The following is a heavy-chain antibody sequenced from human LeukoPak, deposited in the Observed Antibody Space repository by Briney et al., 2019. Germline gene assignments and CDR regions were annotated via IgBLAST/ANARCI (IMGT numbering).Heavy chain of an antibody. Sequence: WASMKVSCKASGYTFTSYDINWVRQATGQGLEWMGWMNPNSGNTGYAQKFQGRVTMTTDTSTNTAYMELRSLGSDDTAVYYCARDVAFYGSSWHNWFDPWGQGTLVTVSS. D-gene: IGHD6-13*01. CDR1: GYTFTSYD. CDR3: ARDVAFYGSSWHNWFDP. V-gene: IGHV1-8*01. CDR2: MNPNSGNT. J-gene: IGHJ5*02.